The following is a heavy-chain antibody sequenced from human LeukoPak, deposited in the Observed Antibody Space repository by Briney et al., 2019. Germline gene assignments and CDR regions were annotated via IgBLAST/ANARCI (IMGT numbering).Heavy chain of an antibody. D-gene: IGHD2-15*01. CDR1: GYTFTGYY. V-gene: IGHV1-2*02. CDR2: INPNSGST. Sequence: ASVKVSCKASGYTFTGYYMHWVRQAPGQGLEWMGWINPNSGSTNYAQKFQGRVTMTRDTSISTAYMELSRLRSDDTAVYYCARGGCSGGSCYSAQAFDYWGQGTLVTVSS. J-gene: IGHJ4*02. CDR3: ARGGCSGGSCYSAQAFDY.